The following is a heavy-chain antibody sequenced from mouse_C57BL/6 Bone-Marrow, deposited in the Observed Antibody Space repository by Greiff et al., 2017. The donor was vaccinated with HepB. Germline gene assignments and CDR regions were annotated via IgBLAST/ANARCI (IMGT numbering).Heavy chain of an antibody. CDR1: GYTFTSYW. CDR3: ARYYDYDRYFDV. Sequence: VQLQQPGAELVKPGASVKLSCKASGYTFTSYWMHWVKQRPGQGLEWIGMIHPNSGSTNYNEKFKSKATLTVDKSSSTAYMQLSSLTSEDSAVYYCARYYDYDRYFDVWGTGTTVTVSS. V-gene: IGHV1-64*01. D-gene: IGHD2-4*01. CDR2: IHPNSGST. J-gene: IGHJ1*03.